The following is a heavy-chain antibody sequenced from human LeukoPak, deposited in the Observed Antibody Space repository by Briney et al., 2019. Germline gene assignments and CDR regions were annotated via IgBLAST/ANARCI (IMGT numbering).Heavy chain of an antibody. CDR1: GFTFSSYS. Sequence: GGSLRLSGAASGFTFSSYSMNWVRQAPGKGLEWVSSISSSSSYIYYADSVKGRFTISRDNAKNSLYLQMNSLRAEDTAVYYCARDLLITMVREYNWFDPWGQGTLVTVSS. D-gene: IGHD3-10*01. CDR3: ARDLLITMVREYNWFDP. CDR2: ISSSSSYI. V-gene: IGHV3-21*01. J-gene: IGHJ5*02.